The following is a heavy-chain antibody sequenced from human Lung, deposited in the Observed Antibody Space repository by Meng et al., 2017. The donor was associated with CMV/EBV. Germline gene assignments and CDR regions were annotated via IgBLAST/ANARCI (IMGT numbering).Heavy chain of an antibody. J-gene: IGHJ4*02. CDR2: MHPNSGNT. V-gene: IGHV1-8*01. Sequence: CKASGYHFTSYAINWVRQATGQGLEWMGWMHPNSGNTGYAQKFQGRVTMTRNTSISTAYMELSSLRSEDTAVYYCARGLQYSSGLTDYWGQGTLVTVSS. CDR3: ARGLQYSSGLTDY. D-gene: IGHD6-19*01. CDR1: GYHFTSYA.